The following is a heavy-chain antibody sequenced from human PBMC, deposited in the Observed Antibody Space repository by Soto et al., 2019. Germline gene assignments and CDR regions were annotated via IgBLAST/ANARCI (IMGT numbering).Heavy chain of an antibody. J-gene: IGHJ4*02. CDR3: ARVSSTGWHVNGRDYFDH. Sequence: GSLTLSCTASVIIVSIYKTSWIREAQEMRFDWVSSISSRDLSIYYADSVKGRFTIFRDNAKNSLFLHMSNLRAADTAVYYCARVSSTGWHVNGRDYFDHWGLGTLVTVSS. V-gene: IGHV3-11*01. CDR2: ISSRDLSI. D-gene: IGHD6-19*01. CDR1: VIIVSIYK.